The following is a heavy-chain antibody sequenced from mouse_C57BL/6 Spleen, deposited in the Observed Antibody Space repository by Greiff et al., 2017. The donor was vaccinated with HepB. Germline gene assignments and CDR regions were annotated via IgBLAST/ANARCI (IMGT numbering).Heavy chain of an antibody. CDR1: GYSITSGYD. D-gene: IGHD2-2*01. Sequence: EVQLQESGPGMVKPSQSLSLTCTVTGYSITSGYDWHWIRHFPGNKLEWMGYISYSGSTNYNPSLKSRISITHDTSKNHFFVKLNSVTTEDTATYYCARDGYDYAMDYWGQGTSVTVSS. V-gene: IGHV3-1*01. J-gene: IGHJ4*01. CDR3: ARDGYDYAMDY. CDR2: ISYSGST.